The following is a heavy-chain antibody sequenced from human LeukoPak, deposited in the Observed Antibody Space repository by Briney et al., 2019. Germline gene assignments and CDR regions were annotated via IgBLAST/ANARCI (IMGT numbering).Heavy chain of an antibody. CDR1: GGSFSGYY. J-gene: IGHJ5*02. Sequence: PSETLSLTCAVYGGSFSGYYWSWIRQPPGKGLEWIGYIYYSGSTKYNPSLKSRVTISVDTSKNQFSLKMSSVTAADTAVYYCARNHGSGRGEWFDPWGQGTLVTVSS. V-gene: IGHV4-59*01. D-gene: IGHD3-10*01. CDR3: ARNHGSGRGEWFDP. CDR2: IYYSGST.